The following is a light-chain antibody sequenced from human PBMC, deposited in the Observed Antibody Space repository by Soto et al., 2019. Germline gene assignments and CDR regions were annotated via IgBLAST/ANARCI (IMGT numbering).Light chain of an antibody. CDR1: QSVSSN. CDR3: QQYNNWRT. V-gene: IGKV3-15*01. J-gene: IGKJ1*01. Sequence: EMVMTQSPATLSVSPGERATLSCRASQSVSSNLAWYQQKPGQAPRLLIYDASTRATGIPARISGSGSGTEFTLTISSLQSEDFAVYYCQQYNNWRTFGQGTKVDIK. CDR2: DAS.